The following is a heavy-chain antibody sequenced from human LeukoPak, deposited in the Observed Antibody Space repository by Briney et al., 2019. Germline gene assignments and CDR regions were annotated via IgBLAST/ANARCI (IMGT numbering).Heavy chain of an antibody. CDR1: GESFRGYY. V-gene: IGHV4-34*01. CDR2: INHSGST. D-gene: IGHD6-19*01. CDR3: ARSVVAVAGDFRSGWYFDL. Sequence: SETLSLTCAVYGESFRGYYWSWIRQPPGKGLEWIGQINHSGSTNYNPSLKIRVIISVDTSKKQISLKLSSVTAADTAVYYCARSVVAVAGDFRSGWYFDLRGRGTLVTVSS. J-gene: IGHJ2*01.